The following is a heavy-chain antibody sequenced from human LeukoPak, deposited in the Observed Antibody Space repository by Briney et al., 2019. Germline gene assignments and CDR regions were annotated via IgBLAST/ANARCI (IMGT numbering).Heavy chain of an antibody. V-gene: IGHV4-4*07. CDR2: LYTSGST. D-gene: IGHD3-22*01. Sequence: SETLSLTCTVSGGSISTYFWSWIRQPAGKGLEWIGRLYTSGSTNYNPSLKSRLTMSADTSNNQFSLNLRSVTAADTAIYYCARDRVDSSGYYYYYGIDVWGQGTAVTVSS. CDR1: GGSISTYF. J-gene: IGHJ6*02. CDR3: ARDRVDSSGYYYYYGIDV.